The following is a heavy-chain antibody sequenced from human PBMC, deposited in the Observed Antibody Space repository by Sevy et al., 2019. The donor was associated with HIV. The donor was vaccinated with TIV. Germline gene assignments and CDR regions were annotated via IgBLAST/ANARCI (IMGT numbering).Heavy chain of an antibody. Sequence: SETLSLTCTVSGDSITRYFWSWIRQPPGKGLEWIGYMYHSGSTNYNPSLKRRVSLSIDTSKTEFSLTLSSVTAADTAVYYCARDYRRDFWSGYSNYFDPWGPGILVTVSS. CDR1: GDSITRYF. J-gene: IGHJ5*02. D-gene: IGHD3-3*01. CDR2: MYHSGST. CDR3: ARDYRRDFWSGYSNYFDP. V-gene: IGHV4-59*01.